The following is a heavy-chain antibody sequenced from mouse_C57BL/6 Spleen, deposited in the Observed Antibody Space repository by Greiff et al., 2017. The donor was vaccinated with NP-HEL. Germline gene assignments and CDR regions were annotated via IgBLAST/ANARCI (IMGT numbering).Heavy chain of an antibody. CDR2: ISYDGSN. V-gene: IGHV3-6*01. Sequence: DVQLQESGPGLVKPSQSLSLTCSVTGYSITSGYYWNWIRQFPGNKLEWMGYISYDGSNNYNPSLKNRISITRDTSKNQFFLKLNSVTTEDTATYYCARDDHYWYFDVWGTGTTVTVSS. CDR3: ARDDHYWYFDV. CDR1: GYSITSGYY. J-gene: IGHJ1*03.